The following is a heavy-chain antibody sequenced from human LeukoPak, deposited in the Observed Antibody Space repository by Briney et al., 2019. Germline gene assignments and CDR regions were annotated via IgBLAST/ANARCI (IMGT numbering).Heavy chain of an antibody. CDR3: ARVLHTRNYDSSDYYGY. V-gene: IGHV4-59*01. J-gene: IGHJ4*02. D-gene: IGHD3-22*01. CDR1: GRSISSYY. CDR2: IYYSGST. Sequence: PSETLSVTCTVSGRSISSYYWSWIRQPPGKGLEWIGFIYYSGSTNYNPSLKSRVTISVDTSKNQYSLKLSSVTAADTAVYYCARVLHTRNYDSSDYYGYWGQGTLVTVSS.